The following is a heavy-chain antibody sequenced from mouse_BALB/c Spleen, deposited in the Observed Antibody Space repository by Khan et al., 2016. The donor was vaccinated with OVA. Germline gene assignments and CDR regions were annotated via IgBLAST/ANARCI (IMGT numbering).Heavy chain of an antibody. Sequence: QVQLQQSGAELARPGASVKMSCKASGYTFPSNTMHWVKQRPGQGLEWIGYINPNSGYTNYNQNFKDKATLTADKSSSTAYMQLSSLTSEDSAVYYCARRTSVYTMDYWGQGTSVTVSS. V-gene: IGHV1-4*01. D-gene: IGHD1-1*01. CDR2: INPNSGYT. J-gene: IGHJ4*01. CDR1: GYTFPSNT. CDR3: ARRTSVYTMDY.